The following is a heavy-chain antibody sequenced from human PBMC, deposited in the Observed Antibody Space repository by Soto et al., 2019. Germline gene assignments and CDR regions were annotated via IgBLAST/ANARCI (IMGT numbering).Heavy chain of an antibody. CDR1: GGSFSGYY. CDR2: INHSGST. CDR3: ARGLAWVVTAIPYGMDV. V-gene: IGHV4-34*01. Sequence: PSETLSLTCAVYGGSFSGYYWSWIRQPPGKGLEWIGEINHSGSTNYNPSLKSRVTISVDTSKNQFSLKLSSVTAADTAVYYCARGLAWVVTAIPYGMDVWGQGTTVTVSS. J-gene: IGHJ6*02. D-gene: IGHD2-21*02.